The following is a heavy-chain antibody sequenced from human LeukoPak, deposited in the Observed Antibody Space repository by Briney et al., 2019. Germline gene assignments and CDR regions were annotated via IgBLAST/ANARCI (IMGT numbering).Heavy chain of an antibody. CDR2: INPGDSDT. CDR3: ARQPGAGWFDP. V-gene: IGHV5-51*01. D-gene: IGHD3-10*01. J-gene: IGHJ5*02. CDR1: GYSFTSSW. Sequence: GESLKISCQASGYSFTSSWIGWARQMPGKGLEWMVIINPGDSDTRYCPSFQGQVTISADKSISTVYLQWGSLKASDTAMYYCARQPGAGWFDPWGQGTLVTVSS.